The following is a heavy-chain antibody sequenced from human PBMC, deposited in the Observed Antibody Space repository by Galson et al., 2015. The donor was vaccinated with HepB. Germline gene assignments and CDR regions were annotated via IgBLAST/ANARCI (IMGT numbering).Heavy chain of an antibody. Sequence: SLRLSCAASGFTFSSYSMNWVRQAPGKGLEWVSYISSSSSTIYYADSVKGRFTISRDNAKNSLYLQMNSLRAEDTAVYYCAGGDATIFHRGWGQGTLVTVSS. J-gene: IGHJ4*02. D-gene: IGHD2/OR15-2a*01. CDR1: GFTFSSYS. CDR2: ISSSSSTI. V-gene: IGHV3-48*01. CDR3: AGGDATIFHRG.